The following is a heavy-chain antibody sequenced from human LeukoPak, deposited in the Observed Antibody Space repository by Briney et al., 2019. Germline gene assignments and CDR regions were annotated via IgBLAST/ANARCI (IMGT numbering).Heavy chain of an antibody. CDR3: ARDRRDYGSGSYYRAREYYYYMDV. D-gene: IGHD3-10*01. Sequence: PGGSLRLSCAASGFTFSSYSMNWVRQAPGKGLEWVSYISSSSSTIYYADSVKGRFTISRDNAKNSLYLQMNSLRAEDTAVYYCARDRRDYGSGSYYRAREYYYYMDVWGKGTTVTVSS. V-gene: IGHV3-48*04. J-gene: IGHJ6*03. CDR1: GFTFSSYS. CDR2: ISSSSSTI.